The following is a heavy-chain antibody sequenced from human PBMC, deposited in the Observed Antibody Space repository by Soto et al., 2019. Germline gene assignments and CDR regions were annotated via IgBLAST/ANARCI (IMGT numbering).Heavy chain of an antibody. CDR2: ISPYSGNT. Sequence: QVQLVQSGDEVRKPGSSVKVSCKASGYIFVNYGIAWVRQAPGQGLEWMGWISPYSGNTHYASKVQGRLTMTTDTNTGTAYMDPGSLTSEETGVDYCAMVDNYVTPTPQDVWGQGTTVTVSS. CDR1: GYIFVNYG. V-gene: IGHV1-18*01. CDR3: AMVDNYVTPTPQDV. D-gene: IGHD3-16*01. J-gene: IGHJ6*02.